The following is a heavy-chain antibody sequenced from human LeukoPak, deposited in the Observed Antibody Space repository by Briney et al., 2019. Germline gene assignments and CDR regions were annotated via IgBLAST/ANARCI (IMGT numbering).Heavy chain of an antibody. CDR2: ISGSGGST. CDR3: AKDFMYYGSGSYYNDAFDI. Sequence: GGSLRLSCAASGFTFSSYAMSWVRQAPGKGLEWVSAISGSGGSTYYADSVKGRFTISRDNSKNTLYLQKNSLRAEDTAVYYCAKDFMYYGSGSYYNDAFDIWGQGTMVTVSS. V-gene: IGHV3-23*01. J-gene: IGHJ3*02. CDR1: GFTFSSYA. D-gene: IGHD3-10*01.